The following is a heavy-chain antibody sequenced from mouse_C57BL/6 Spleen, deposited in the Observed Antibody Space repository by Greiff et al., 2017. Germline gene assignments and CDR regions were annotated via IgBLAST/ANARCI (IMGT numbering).Heavy chain of an antibody. J-gene: IGHJ4*01. D-gene: IGHD1-1*01. V-gene: IGHV1-55*01. CDR1: GYTFTSYW. CDR2: IYPSSGST. CDR3: ARGVNYYGSGGGYAMDD. Sequence: QVQLQQPGAELVKPGASVKMSCKASGYTFTSYWITWVKQRPGQGLEWIGDIYPSSGSTNYNEKFKSKATLTVDTSSSTAYMQLSILTSEDSAVYDCARGVNYYGSGGGYAMDDWGQGTTVTVSS.